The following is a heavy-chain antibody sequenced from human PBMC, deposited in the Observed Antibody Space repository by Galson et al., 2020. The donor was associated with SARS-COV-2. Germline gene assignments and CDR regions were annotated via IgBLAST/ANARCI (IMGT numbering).Heavy chain of an antibody. CDR1: GGSISSGDYY. J-gene: IGHJ6*02. Sequence: SQTLSLTCTVSGGSISSGDYYWSWIRQPPGKGLEWIGYIYYSGSTYYNPSLKSRVTISVDTSKNQFSLKLSSVTAADTAVYYCARGGVDYGDYVYYYYYGMDVWGQGTTVPVSS. CDR3: ARGGVDYGDYVYYYYYGMDV. D-gene: IGHD4-17*01. V-gene: IGHV4-30-4*01. CDR2: IYYSGST.